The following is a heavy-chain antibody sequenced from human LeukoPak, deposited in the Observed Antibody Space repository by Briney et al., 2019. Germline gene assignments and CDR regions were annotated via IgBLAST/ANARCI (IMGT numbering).Heavy chain of an antibody. Sequence: PGGSLRLSCAVSGFTFSNYWRHWVRQAPGMGLVWVSRINTDGRTTSYADSVKGRFTISRDNAKNILYLEVNSLRTDDTAVYYCARGGLEPVDYWGQGTLVTVSS. V-gene: IGHV3-74*01. CDR1: GFTFSNYW. CDR3: ARGGLEPVDY. D-gene: IGHD5-24*01. CDR2: INTDGRTT. J-gene: IGHJ4*02.